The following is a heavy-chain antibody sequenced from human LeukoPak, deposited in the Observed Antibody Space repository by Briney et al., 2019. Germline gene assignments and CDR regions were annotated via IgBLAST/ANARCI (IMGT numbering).Heavy chain of an antibody. J-gene: IGHJ4*02. Sequence: GGSLRLSCAASGFTFSIYWMSWVRQAPGKGLEWVANINQGGSETYYVDSVMGRFTISRDNTKNSLFLEMNSLRADDTAVYYCAKTAGTGSVHSWGQGILVTVSS. D-gene: IGHD3-10*01. CDR1: GFTFSIYW. CDR2: INQGGSET. V-gene: IGHV3-7*01. CDR3: AKTAGTGSVHS.